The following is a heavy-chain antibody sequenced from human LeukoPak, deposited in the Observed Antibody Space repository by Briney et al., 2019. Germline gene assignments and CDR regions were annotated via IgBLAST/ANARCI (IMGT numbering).Heavy chain of an antibody. J-gene: IGHJ3*02. CDR1: GFTFSNSS. V-gene: IGHV3-33*01. D-gene: IGHD3-9*01. CDR3: TTEGALTGSNAAFDI. Sequence: GGSLRLSCAASGFTFSNSSMHWVRQAPGKGLEWVALIWYDGSNQYYADSGKGRFTISRDNSKNKLYLQMNSLRAEDTAVYYCTTEGALTGSNAAFDIWGQGTMVTVSS. CDR2: IWYDGSNQ.